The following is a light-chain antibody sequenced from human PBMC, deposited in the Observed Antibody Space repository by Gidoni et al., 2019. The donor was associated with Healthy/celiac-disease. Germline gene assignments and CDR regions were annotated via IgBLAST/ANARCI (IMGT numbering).Light chain of an antibody. CDR2: WAS. CDR3: HQYWNLPRT. Sequence: DTVMTQSPDSLAVSLGERATIHCKSSQSVLESSKNKNYLAWYQQRPGQPPKLLIYWASTRESGVPDRFSGSGSGTDFTLTISSLQPEDLAVYYCHQYWNLPRTFGQGTKVEIK. CDR1: QSVLESSKNKNY. V-gene: IGKV4-1*01. J-gene: IGKJ1*01.